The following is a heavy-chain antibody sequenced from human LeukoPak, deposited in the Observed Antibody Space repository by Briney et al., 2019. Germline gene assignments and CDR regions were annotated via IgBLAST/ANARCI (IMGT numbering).Heavy chain of an antibody. CDR2: IYYSGST. CDR1: GGSMRSYY. J-gene: IGHJ5*02. Sequence: LETLSLTCTVSGGSMRSYYWNWIRQPPGKGLEWIGYIYYSGSTNYNPSLKSRVTISVDTSKNQFSLKLSSVTAADTAVYYCARLVVPAAMGWFDPWGQGTLVTVSS. D-gene: IGHD2-2*01. V-gene: IGHV4-59*01. CDR3: ARLVVPAAMGWFDP.